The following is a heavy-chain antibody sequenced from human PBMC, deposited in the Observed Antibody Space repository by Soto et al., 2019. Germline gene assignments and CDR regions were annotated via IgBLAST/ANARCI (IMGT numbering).Heavy chain of an antibody. CDR1: AFSFTSYG. J-gene: IGHJ3*02. CDR3: ARGGVTGIAVIFGSTLDI. D-gene: IGHD1-1*01. V-gene: IGHV3-33*01. Sequence: QVQLVESGGGWVQPGRSLRLSCEATAFSFTSYGMHWVRQAPGKGLEWVAVIGYDGNNKYYADSVEGRFTISRDNSKNTVYLQTKSLRGDDTAVYYCARGGVTGIAVIFGSTLDIWGQGTVVTVSS. CDR2: IGYDGNNK.